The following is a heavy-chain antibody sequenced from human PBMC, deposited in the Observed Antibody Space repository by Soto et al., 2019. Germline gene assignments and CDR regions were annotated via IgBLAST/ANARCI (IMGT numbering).Heavy chain of an antibody. CDR3: ATGGGCSGGSCYLNSDAFDI. V-gene: IGHV5-51*03. D-gene: IGHD2-15*01. CDR1: GYSFTSYW. J-gene: IGHJ3*02. Sequence: EVQLMQSGAEVKKPGESLKISCKGSGYSFTSYWIGWVRQMPGKGLEWMGIIYPGDSDTRYSPSFQGQVTISADKSISTAYLQWSSLKASDTAMYYCATGGGCSGGSCYLNSDAFDIWGQGTMVTVSS. CDR2: IYPGDSDT.